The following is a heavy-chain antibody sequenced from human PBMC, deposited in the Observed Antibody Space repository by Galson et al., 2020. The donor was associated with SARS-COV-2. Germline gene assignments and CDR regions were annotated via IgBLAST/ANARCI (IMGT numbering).Heavy chain of an antibody. Sequence: SETLSLTCAVSGTSISSGSYSWNWIRQPPGKGLEWIGYISHSGGTYYNPSLKSRVTISGDRSKNQFSLRLSSVTAADTAVYYFARLHYGEDAAEAFDVWGPGTRVTVAS. J-gene: IGHJ3*01. V-gene: IGHV4-30-2*01. CDR1: GTSISSGSYS. CDR3: ARLHYGEDAAEAFDV. D-gene: IGHD4-17*01. CDR2: ISHSGGT.